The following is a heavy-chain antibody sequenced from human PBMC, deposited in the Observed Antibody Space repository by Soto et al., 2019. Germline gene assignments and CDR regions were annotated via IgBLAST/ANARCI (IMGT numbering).Heavy chain of an antibody. V-gene: IGHV3-15*01. D-gene: IGHD3-10*01. Sequence: EVQLVESGGGLVKTGASLRLSCAGSGFTFSDAWMNWVRQAPGKGLEWVGRVKSKTHGGTTDYAAPLKGRFTISRDDSENTVFLQMNSLKTEDTAVYYCATGGYYPDYWGQGTLVTVSS. CDR3: ATGGYYPDY. CDR2: VKSKTHGGTT. CDR1: GFTFSDAW. J-gene: IGHJ4*02.